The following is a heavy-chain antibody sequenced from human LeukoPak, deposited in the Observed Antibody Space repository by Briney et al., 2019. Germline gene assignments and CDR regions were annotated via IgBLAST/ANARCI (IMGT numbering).Heavy chain of an antibody. V-gene: IGHV3-53*04. D-gene: IGHD3-3*01. Sequence: PGGSLRLSCAASGFTVSSNYMSWVRQAPGKGLEWVSLIYSDGSTYYADSVKGRFSISRHNSKNTLYLQMNSLRDEDTAVNYCAISSSGDNGYYYGMDVWGQGTTVTVSS. J-gene: IGHJ6*02. CDR2: IYSDGST. CDR3: AISSSGDNGYYYGMDV. CDR1: GFTVSSNY.